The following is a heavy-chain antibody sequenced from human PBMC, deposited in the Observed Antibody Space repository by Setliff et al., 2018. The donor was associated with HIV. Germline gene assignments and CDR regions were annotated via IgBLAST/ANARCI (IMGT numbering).Heavy chain of an antibody. V-gene: IGHV4-61*10. CDR3: ARGYPGIAVAGLSYYYYYYMDV. D-gene: IGHD6-19*01. CDR1: GGSLSSGYDY. J-gene: IGHJ6*03. Sequence: LSLTCTVSGGSLSSGYDYWTWIRQPAGKGLEWIGYIYYSGSSNYNPSLKSRVTISVDSSKNQFSLKLSSVTAADTAVYYCARGYPGIAVAGLSYYYYYYMDVWGKGTTVTVSS. CDR2: IYYSGSS.